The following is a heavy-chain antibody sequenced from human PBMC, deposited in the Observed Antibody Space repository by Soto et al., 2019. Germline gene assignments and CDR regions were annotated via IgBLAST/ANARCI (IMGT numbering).Heavy chain of an antibody. CDR2: IYSGGST. J-gene: IGHJ4*02. CDR1: GFTVSSNY. V-gene: IGHV3-53*01. D-gene: IGHD3-3*01. CDR3: ASKKNPDFWSGYLDY. Sequence: PGGSLRPSCAPSGFTVSSNYMSWVRQAPGKGLEWVSVIYSGGSTYYADSVKGRFTISRDNSKNTLYLQMNSLRAEDTAVYYCASKKNPDFWSGYLDYWGQGT.